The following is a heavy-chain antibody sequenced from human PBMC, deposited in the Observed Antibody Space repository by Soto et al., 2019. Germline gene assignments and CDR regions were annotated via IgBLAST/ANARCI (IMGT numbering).Heavy chain of an antibody. CDR2: INPNSGGT. J-gene: IGHJ4*02. CDR1: GYTFTGYC. D-gene: IGHD3-16*02. V-gene: IGHV1-2*04. CDR3: ARGHLGELALTDY. Sequence: GASVKVSCKASGYTFTGYCMHWVRQAPGQGLEWMGWINPNSGGTNYAQKFQGWVTMTRDTSISTAYMELSRLRSDDTAVYYCARGHLGELALTDYWGQGTLVTVSS.